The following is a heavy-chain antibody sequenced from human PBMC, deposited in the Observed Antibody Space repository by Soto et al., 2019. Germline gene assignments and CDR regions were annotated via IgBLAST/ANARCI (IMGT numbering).Heavy chain of an antibody. J-gene: IGHJ2*01. CDR1: GFIFSDHF. V-gene: IGHV3-72*01. CDR3: ASPEVVGTARDRYFDF. CDR2: IKTEAISYAT. D-gene: IGHD2-15*01. Sequence: EVQLVESGGGLVQPGGSLRLSCVASGFIFSDHFMDWVRQSPGKGLEWVARIKTEAISYATQYAASVTGRFTVSRDDSRNSFYLQMDSLKSEDTAVYYCASPEVVGTARDRYFDFWGRGTLVTVSS.